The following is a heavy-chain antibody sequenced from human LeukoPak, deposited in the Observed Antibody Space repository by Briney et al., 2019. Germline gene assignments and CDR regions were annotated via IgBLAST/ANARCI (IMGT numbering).Heavy chain of an antibody. CDR2: TYYRSKWYV. CDR3: ARARDYGYMFYFDY. CDR1: GDSVSVNSVA. D-gene: IGHD4-17*01. Sequence: SQTLSLTCAISGDSVSVNSVAWNWIRQSPSRGLEWLGRTYYRSKWYVDYAPSVKSRLTINPDTSKNQFSLHFNSVTPEDAAVYYCARARDYGYMFYFDYWGHGTLVTVSS. J-gene: IGHJ4*01. V-gene: IGHV6-1*01.